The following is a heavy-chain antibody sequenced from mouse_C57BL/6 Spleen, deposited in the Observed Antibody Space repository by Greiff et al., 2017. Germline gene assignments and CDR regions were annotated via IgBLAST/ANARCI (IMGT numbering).Heavy chain of an antibody. Sequence: QVQLQQSGPELVKPGASVKISCKASGYAFSSSWMNWVKQRPGKGLEWIGRIYPGDGDTNYNGKFKCKATLTADKSASTAYMQLISLPSEASAIYFCASGDSSGWNWFAYWGQGTLVTVSA. V-gene: IGHV1-82*01. CDR3: ASGDSSGWNWFAY. CDR2: IYPGDGDT. D-gene: IGHD3-2*02. J-gene: IGHJ3*01. CDR1: GYAFSSSW.